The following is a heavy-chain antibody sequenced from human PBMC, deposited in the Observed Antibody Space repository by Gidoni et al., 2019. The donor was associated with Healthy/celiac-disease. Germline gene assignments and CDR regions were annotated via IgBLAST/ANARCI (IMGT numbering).Heavy chain of an antibody. CDR2: ISGSGGST. V-gene: IGHV3-23*04. D-gene: IGHD1-7*01. Sequence: EVQLVESGGGLVQPGGSLRLSCAASGFTFGSYAMSWVRQAPGKGLEWVSAISGSGGSTYYADSVKGRFTISRDNSKNTLYLQMNSLRAEDTAVYYCANRNNWNYVLDYWGQGTLVTVSS. J-gene: IGHJ4*02. CDR1: GFTFGSYA. CDR3: ANRNNWNYVLDY.